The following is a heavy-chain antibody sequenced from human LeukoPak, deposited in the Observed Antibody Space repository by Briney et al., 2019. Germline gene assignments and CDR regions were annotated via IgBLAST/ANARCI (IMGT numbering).Heavy chain of an antibody. Sequence: PSETLSLTCTVSGVSIRSTSYYWGWIRQPPGKGLEWIGYIYYSGSTNYNPSLKSRVTISVDTSKNQFSLKLSSVTAADTAVYYCARCVRMWELRGVWFDPWGQGTLVTVSS. D-gene: IGHD1-26*01. CDR1: GVSIRSTSYY. CDR3: ARCVRMWELRGVWFDP. J-gene: IGHJ5*02. V-gene: IGHV4-61*05. CDR2: IYYSGST.